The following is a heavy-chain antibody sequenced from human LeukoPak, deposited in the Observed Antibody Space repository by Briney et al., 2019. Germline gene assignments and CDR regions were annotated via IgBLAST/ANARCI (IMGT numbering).Heavy chain of an antibody. V-gene: IGHV3-49*04. D-gene: IGHD5-18*01. CDR3: STHGAAYIFGLTTTFDY. CDR2: IRSRTYGETT. CDR1: GFTFGGNA. Sequence: GRSVTLSCTTSGFTFGGNAMKWVRQAPGKGWVGLGFIRSRTYGETTEYPASVKGRFSISRDDSKIIANLQMNSLKTEDTVVYFLSTHGAAYIFGLTTTFDYWGLGTLVTVPS. J-gene: IGHJ4*02.